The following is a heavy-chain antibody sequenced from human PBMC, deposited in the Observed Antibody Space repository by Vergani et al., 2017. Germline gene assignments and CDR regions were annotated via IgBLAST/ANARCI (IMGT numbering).Heavy chain of an antibody. V-gene: IGHV7-4-1*02. J-gene: IGHJ4*02. CDR3: ARDYLSDPYWLFVY. Sequence: QGHLVKSGSELKKPGASVKASCKASGYTFTSYAMTWVRQAPGQGLEWMGWINTNTGNPTYAQGFTGGFVFSLDTSVSTAYRQINNLKAEDTAVYYCARDYLSDPYWLFVYWCQGTLVTVSS. D-gene: IGHD3-22*01. CDR2: INTNTGNP. CDR1: GYTFTSYA.